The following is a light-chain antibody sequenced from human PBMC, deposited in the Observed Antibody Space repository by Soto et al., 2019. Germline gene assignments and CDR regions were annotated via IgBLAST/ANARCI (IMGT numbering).Light chain of an antibody. CDR1: QSVSNR. CDR3: HQRQSWPRT. Sequence: EVVLTQSPGTLSLSPGEGATLSCRASQSVSNRLAWYQHKPGQAPRLLIYYTSNRATGIPARFSGSGSGTDFTLTINSLAPEDFAIYYCHQRQSWPRTFGQGTKVDIK. CDR2: YTS. V-gene: IGKV3-11*01. J-gene: IGKJ1*01.